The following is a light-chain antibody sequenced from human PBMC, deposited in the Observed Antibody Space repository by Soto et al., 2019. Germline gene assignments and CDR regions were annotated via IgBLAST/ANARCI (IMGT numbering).Light chain of an antibody. CDR1: QTISNW. V-gene: IGKV1-5*03. CDR3: QQYNSYPCT. J-gene: IGKJ1*01. Sequence: DIQMTQSPSTLSASVGDRVTIPCRASQTISNWLAWYQQKPGKAPKLLVYRVSTLDSGVPSRFSGGGSGTEFSLTIGGMQPDDFETYYFQQYNSYPCTFGQRIRGEVK. CDR2: RVS.